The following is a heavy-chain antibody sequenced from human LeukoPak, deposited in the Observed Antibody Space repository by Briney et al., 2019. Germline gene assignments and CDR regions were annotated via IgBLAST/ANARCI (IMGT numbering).Heavy chain of an antibody. Sequence: GGSLRLSCTASGFTFSDYAMSWFRQAPGKGLEWVGFIRSKDYGGTIEYAASVKGRFTISRHDSKSIAYLQMNSLKTEDTAVYYCTRRGSSGWYGGGGYWGQGTLVTVSS. J-gene: IGHJ4*02. D-gene: IGHD6-19*01. CDR1: GFTFSDYA. V-gene: IGHV3-49*03. CDR2: IRSKDYGGTI. CDR3: TRRGSSGWYGGGGY.